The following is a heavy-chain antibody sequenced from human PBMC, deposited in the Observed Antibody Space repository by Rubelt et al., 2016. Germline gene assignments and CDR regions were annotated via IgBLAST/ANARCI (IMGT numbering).Heavy chain of an antibody. CDR2: LKGDGGET. CDR3: ARLSPYWYFDL. Sequence: RLSCAASGFTFSSYWMSWVRQAPGNGLEWVATLKGDGGETYYVDYVKGRFAISRDNPKNTLSLQMNSLRAEDTAIYYCARLSPYWYFDLWGRGTPVTVSS. CDR1: GFTFSSYW. J-gene: IGHJ2*01. V-gene: IGHV3-7*03.